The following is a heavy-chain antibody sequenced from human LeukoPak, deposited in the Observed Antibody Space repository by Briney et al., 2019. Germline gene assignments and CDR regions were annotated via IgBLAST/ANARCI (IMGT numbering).Heavy chain of an antibody. D-gene: IGHD6-13*01. CDR2: ISDSGGST. Sequence: GGSLRLSCAASGFTFSNYAMTRVRQAPGKGLEWVSVISDSGGSTFYADSVKGRFTISRDNSKNTLYLQMNSLRAEDTAVYYCARTAGAGTPFLYYGMDVWGQGTTVTVSS. CDR1: GFTFSNYA. J-gene: IGHJ6*02. V-gene: IGHV3-23*01. CDR3: ARTAGAGTPFLYYGMDV.